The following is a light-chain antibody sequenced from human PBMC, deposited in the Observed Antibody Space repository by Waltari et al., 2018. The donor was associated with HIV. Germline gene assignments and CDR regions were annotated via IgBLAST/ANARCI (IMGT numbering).Light chain of an antibody. J-gene: IGKJ4*01. CDR2: GAS. Sequence: EIVLTQSPGTLSLSPGERATLSCRASQSVSSSYLAWYQQKPGQAPRLLIYGASSTATCIPDRFSGSGSVTDFTLTISRLEPEDFAVYYCQQYGSSPLTFGGGTKVEIK. V-gene: IGKV3-20*01. CDR3: QQYGSSPLT. CDR1: QSVSSSY.